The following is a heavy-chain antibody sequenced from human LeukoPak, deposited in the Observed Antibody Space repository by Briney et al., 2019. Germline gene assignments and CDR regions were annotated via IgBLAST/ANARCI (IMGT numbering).Heavy chain of an antibody. CDR2: ISSSSNYI. J-gene: IGHJ5*02. CDR1: GFTFSIYS. V-gene: IGHV3-21*01. D-gene: IGHD6-19*01. CDR3: ARDPSSGWYLKGWFDP. Sequence: GGSLRLSCAASGFTFSIYSMNWVRQAPGKGLEWVSSISSSSNYIYYADSVKGQFTISRDNAKDSLYLQMNSLRAEDTAVYYCARDPSSGWYLKGWFDPWGQGTLVTVSS.